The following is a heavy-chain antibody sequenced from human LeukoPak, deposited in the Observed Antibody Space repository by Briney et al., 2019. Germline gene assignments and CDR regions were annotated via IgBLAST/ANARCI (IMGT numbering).Heavy chain of an antibody. Sequence: SETLSLTCTVSGYSISSGYYWGWIRPPPGKGLEWIGIIYHSGNTYYNPSLKSRATISVDTSKNHFSLKLSSVTAADTALYYCARTTEGRYTYGYFYYYYMDVWGKGTTVTISS. CDR3: ARTTEGRYTYGYFYYYYMDV. D-gene: IGHD5-18*01. J-gene: IGHJ6*03. CDR1: GYSISSGYY. CDR2: IYHSGNT. V-gene: IGHV4-38-2*02.